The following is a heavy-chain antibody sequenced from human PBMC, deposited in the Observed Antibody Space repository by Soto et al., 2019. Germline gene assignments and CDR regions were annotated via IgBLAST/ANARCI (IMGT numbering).Heavy chain of an antibody. V-gene: IGHV1-3*01. CDR1: GYTFTRYA. Sequence: ASVKVSCKASGYTFTRYAMHWVRQAPGQRLEWMGWINAGNGNTKYSQKFQGRVTITGDTSASTAYMELSSLRSEDTSVYYCASSNIAAAPFGMDVWGQGTTVTVSS. CDR2: INAGNGNT. J-gene: IGHJ6*02. CDR3: ASSNIAAAPFGMDV. D-gene: IGHD6-13*01.